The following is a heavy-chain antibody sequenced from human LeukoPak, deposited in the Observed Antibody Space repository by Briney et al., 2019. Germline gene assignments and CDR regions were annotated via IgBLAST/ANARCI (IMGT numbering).Heavy chain of an antibody. J-gene: IGHJ4*02. CDR2: IYYSGST. V-gene: IGHV4-59*01. CDR3: ARTTYYSDRSGYYYDY. D-gene: IGHD3-22*01. CDR1: GGSISSYY. Sequence: PSETLSLTCTVSGGSISSYYWSWIRQPPGKGLEWIGYIYYSGSTNYNPSLKSRVTISVDTSKNQFSLKLSSVTAADTAVYYCARTTYYSDRSGYYYDYWGQGTLVTVSS.